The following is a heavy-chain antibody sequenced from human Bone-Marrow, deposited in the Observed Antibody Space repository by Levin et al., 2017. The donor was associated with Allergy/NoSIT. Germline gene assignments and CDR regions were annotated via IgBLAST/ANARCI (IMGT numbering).Heavy chain of an antibody. Sequence: GESLKISCAASGFTFSSYAMHWVRQAPGKGLEWVAVISYDGSNKYYADSVKGRFTISRDNSKNTLYLQMNSLRAEDTAVYYCARDDCSSTSCHYPNWYFDLWGRGTLVTVSS. J-gene: IGHJ2*01. CDR1: GFTFSSYA. CDR2: ISYDGSNK. V-gene: IGHV3-30-3*01. CDR3: ARDDCSSTSCHYPNWYFDL. D-gene: IGHD2-2*01.